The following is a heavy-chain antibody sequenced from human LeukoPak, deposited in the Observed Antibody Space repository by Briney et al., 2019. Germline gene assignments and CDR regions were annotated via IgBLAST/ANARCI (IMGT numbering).Heavy chain of an antibody. V-gene: IGHV4-39*07. CDR2: IYYSGST. J-gene: IGHJ6*03. Sequence: SETLSLTCTVSGGSISSSSYYWGWIRQPPGKGLEWIGSIYYSGSTYYNPSLKSRVTISVDTSKNQFSLKLSSVTAADTAVYYCARGQYSTSSFYSHYYMDVWGTGTTVTVSS. CDR3: ARGQYSTSSFYSHYYMDV. D-gene: IGHD6-6*01. CDR1: GGSISSSSYY.